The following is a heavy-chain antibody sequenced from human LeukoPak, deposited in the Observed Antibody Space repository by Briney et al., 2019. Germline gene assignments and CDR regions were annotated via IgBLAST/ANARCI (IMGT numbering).Heavy chain of an antibody. Sequence: KASETLSLTCTVSGGSISSGDYYWSWIRQPPGKGLEWIGYIYYSGSTYYNPSLKSRVTISVDTSKNQFSLKLSSVTAADTAVYYCARYCSSTSCYPQYYLDYWGQGTLVTVSS. CDR3: ARYCSSTSCYPQYYLDY. CDR1: GGSISSGDYY. J-gene: IGHJ4*02. CDR2: IYYSGST. V-gene: IGHV4-30-4*01. D-gene: IGHD2-2*01.